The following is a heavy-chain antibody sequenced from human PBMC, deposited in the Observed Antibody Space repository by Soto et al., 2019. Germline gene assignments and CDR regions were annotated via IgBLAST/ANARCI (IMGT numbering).Heavy chain of an antibody. J-gene: IGHJ4*02. Sequence: QVDLVQSGAEVKEPGASVRISCEASGYTCTSYGIHCVRKAPGQRLEWMGWINPGSSNTRYSPEFQARVTITRDTSASTAYMELNSLRSEDTAIYYCARAIPTAGYIYFDQWCQGTLVTVSS. CDR3: ARAIPTAGYIYFDQ. CDR1: GYTCTSYG. D-gene: IGHD3-9*01. CDR2: INPGSSNT. V-gene: IGHV1-3*01.